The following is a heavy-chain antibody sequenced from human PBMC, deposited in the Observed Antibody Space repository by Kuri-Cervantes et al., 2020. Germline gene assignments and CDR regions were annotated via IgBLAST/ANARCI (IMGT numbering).Heavy chain of an antibody. V-gene: IGHV4-34*01. D-gene: IGHD1-20*01. Sequence: SETLSLTCAVYGGSFSGSYWSWIRQPPGKGLEWIGEIYHSGSTNYNPSLKSRVTISVDTSKNQFSLKLSSVTAADTAVYYCVRISPYNWRDRAWIDPWGQGTLVTVSS. J-gene: IGHJ5*02. CDR1: GGSFSGSY. CDR3: VRISPYNWRDRAWIDP. CDR2: IYHSGST.